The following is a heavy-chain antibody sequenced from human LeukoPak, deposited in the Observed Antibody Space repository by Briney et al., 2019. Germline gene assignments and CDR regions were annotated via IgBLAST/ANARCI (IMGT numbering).Heavy chain of an antibody. V-gene: IGHV3-23*01. J-gene: IGHJ4*02. CDR1: GFTFGDYA. Sequence: PGGSLRLSCTASGFTFGDYAMSWVRQAPGKGLEWVSAISGSGGSTYYADSVKGRFTISRDNSKNTLYLQMNSLRAEDTAVYYCTKAPVVVPAAIEVWDYWGQGTLVTVSS. CDR3: TKAPVVVPAAIEVWDY. D-gene: IGHD2-2*01. CDR2: ISGSGGST.